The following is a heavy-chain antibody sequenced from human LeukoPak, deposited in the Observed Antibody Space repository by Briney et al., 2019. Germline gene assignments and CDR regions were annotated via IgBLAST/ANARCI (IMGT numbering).Heavy chain of an antibody. V-gene: IGHV3-20*04. D-gene: IGHD3/OR15-3a*01. CDR3: ARLDVGYMDV. CDR2: INYNGGST. CDR1: GFRFDDYG. Sequence: GGSLRLSCAASGFRFDDYGMSWVRQAPGKGLEWISGINYNGGSTSYARSVKGRFTISRDSAKSSLYLQMNSLRSDDTAVYYCARLDVGYMDVWGKGTTVTVSS. J-gene: IGHJ6*03.